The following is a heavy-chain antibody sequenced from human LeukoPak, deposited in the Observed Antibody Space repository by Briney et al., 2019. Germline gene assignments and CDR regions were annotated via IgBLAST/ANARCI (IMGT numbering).Heavy chain of an antibody. J-gene: IGHJ6*03. Sequence: PGGSLRLSCAASGFTFSSYSMNWVRQAPGEGLEWVSSISSSSSYIYYADSVKGRFTISRDNAKNSLYLQMNSLRAEDTAVYYCARDGIVVVPAAQPDYYYYYYMDVWGKGTTVTISS. CDR2: ISSSSSYI. CDR3: ARDGIVVVPAAQPDYYYYYYMDV. CDR1: GFTFSSYS. D-gene: IGHD2-2*01. V-gene: IGHV3-21*01.